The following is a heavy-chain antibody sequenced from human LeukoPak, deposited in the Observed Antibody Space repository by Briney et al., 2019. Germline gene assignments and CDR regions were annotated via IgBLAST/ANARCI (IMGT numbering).Heavy chain of an antibody. J-gene: IGHJ2*01. V-gene: IGHV1-46*01. CDR3: ARDPKVAAAGTRYFDL. D-gene: IGHD6-13*01. CDR2: INPSGGST. Sequence: ASVKVSCKASGDTFTSYYMHWVRQAPGQGLEWMGIINPSGGSTSYAQKFQGRVTMTRDTSTSTVYMELSSLRSEDTAVYYCARDPKVAAAGTRYFDLWGRGTLLTVSS. CDR1: GDTFTSYY.